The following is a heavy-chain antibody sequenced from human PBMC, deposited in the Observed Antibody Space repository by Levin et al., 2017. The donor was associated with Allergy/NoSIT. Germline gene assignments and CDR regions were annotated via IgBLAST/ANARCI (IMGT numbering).Heavy chain of an antibody. Sequence: ASVKVSCKPSGYTFSDNYIHWVRQAPGQGLEWMGWINPDSGGTNYAQKYQGRVIMSRDTSITTVYLELSSLTSDDTAIYYCARVGSGYSYGTPLDYWGQGTLVTVSS. V-gene: IGHV1-2*02. D-gene: IGHD5-18*01. CDR3: ARVGSGYSYGTPLDY. CDR2: INPDSGGT. CDR1: GYTFSDNY. J-gene: IGHJ4*02.